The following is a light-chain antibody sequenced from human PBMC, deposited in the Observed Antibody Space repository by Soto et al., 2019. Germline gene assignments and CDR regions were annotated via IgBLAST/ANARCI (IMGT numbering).Light chain of an antibody. CDR3: SSYKSRSTYA. Sequence: QSALTQPASVSGSPGQSITISCTGTSSDVGGYNYVSWYQQHPGKAPKLMIYEVSNRPSGVSNRFSGSKSGNTASLTISRLQDEDEADYYCSSYKSRSTYAFGTGTKVTVL. J-gene: IGLJ1*01. CDR2: EVS. V-gene: IGLV2-14*01. CDR1: SSDVGGYNY.